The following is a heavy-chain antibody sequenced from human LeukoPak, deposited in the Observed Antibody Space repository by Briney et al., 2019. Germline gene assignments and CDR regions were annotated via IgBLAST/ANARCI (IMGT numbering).Heavy chain of an antibody. J-gene: IGHJ4*02. CDR1: GFTFSTYFW. V-gene: IGHV3-74*01. CDR3: VLSYQGYFDH. Sequence: GGSLRLSCAVSGFTFSTYFWMHWVRQAPGKGLVWVSRIRSDGGSSTYADSVKGRFTISRDNAKNTLYLQMNTLRAEDTAVYYVVLSYQGYFDHWGQGTLVTVSS. D-gene: IGHD3-16*02. CDR2: IRSDGGSS.